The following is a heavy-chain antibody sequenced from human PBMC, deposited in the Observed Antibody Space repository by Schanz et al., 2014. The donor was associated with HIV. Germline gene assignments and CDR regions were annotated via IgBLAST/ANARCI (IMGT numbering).Heavy chain of an antibody. CDR2: INSDGSST. CDR3: ALSRPSGYGGSWYFDL. Sequence: EMQLVESGGGLVQPGGALRLSCAASGFTFSSYWMHWVRQAPGKGLVWVSRINSDGSSTSYADSVKGRFTISRDNSKNTLYLQMNSLRAEDTAVYYCALSRPSGYGGSWYFDLWGRGTLVAVSS. D-gene: IGHD2-15*01. CDR1: GFTFSSYW. V-gene: IGHV3-74*01. J-gene: IGHJ2*01.